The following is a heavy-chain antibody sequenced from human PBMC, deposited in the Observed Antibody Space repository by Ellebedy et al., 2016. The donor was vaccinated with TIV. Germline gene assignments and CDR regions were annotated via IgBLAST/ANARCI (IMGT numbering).Heavy chain of an antibody. CDR3: ARTLTSGYDNNWFDP. D-gene: IGHD5-12*01. V-gene: IGHV1-2*02. CDR1: GYTFTGYY. J-gene: IGHJ5*02. Sequence: ASVKVSCKASGYTFTGYYMHWVRQAPGQGLEWMGWINPNSGGTNYAQKFQGRVTMTRDTSISTAYMELSRLRSDDTAVYYCARTLTSGYDNNWFDPWGQGTLVTVSS. CDR2: INPNSGGT.